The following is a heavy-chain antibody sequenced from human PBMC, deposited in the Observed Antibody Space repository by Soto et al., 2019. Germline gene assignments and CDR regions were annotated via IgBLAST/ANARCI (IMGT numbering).Heavy chain of an antibody. D-gene: IGHD3-3*01. V-gene: IGHV4-59*01. CDR1: GDSISTFY. J-gene: IGHJ4*02. CDR3: ARVRSNLFDY. Sequence: TLSLTCTVSGDSISTFYWSWIRQPPGKGLEWIGYIHYSGSTNYNPSLKSQVIISVDTSKNQFSLKLSSVTAADTAVYFCARVRSNLFDYWGQGTQVTVSS. CDR2: IHYSGST.